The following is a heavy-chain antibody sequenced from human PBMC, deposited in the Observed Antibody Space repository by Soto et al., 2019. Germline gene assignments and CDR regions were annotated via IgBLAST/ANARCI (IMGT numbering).Heavy chain of an antibody. CDR3: ASLTDHYGSGSYYSFGSFDYYYGMDV. Sequence: SETLSLTCTVSGGSISSSSYYWGWIRQPPGKGLEWIGSIYYRGGTYDNPSLKSRVTISVDTSKNQFSLKLSSVTAADTAVYYCASLTDHYGSGSYYSFGSFDYYYGMDVWGQGTTVT. V-gene: IGHV4-39*01. CDR1: GGSISSSSYY. J-gene: IGHJ6*02. CDR2: IYYRGGT. D-gene: IGHD3-10*01.